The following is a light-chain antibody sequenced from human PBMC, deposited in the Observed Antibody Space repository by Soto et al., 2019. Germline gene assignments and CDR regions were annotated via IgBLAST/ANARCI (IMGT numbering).Light chain of an antibody. CDR3: QQYNNWPQT. CDR2: GAS. J-gene: IGKJ2*01. CDR1: QSVSSN. V-gene: IGKV3-15*01. Sequence: EIVMTQSPATLSVTPGERATLSCMASQSVSSNLAWYQQKPGQAPRLLIYGASTRATGIPARFSGSGSGTEFTLTFSSLQFEDFAVYYCQQYNNWPQTFGQGTKLEIK.